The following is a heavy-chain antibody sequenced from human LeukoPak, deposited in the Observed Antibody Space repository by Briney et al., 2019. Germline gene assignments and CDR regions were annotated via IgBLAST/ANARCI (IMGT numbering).Heavy chain of an antibody. D-gene: IGHD3-9*01. CDR2: IYYSGST. J-gene: IGHJ6*02. Sequence: SETLSLTCTVSGGSISSYYWSWIRQPPGKGLEWIGYIYYSGSTNYNPSLKSRVTISVDTSKNQISLKLSSVTAADTAVYYCARGALRYFDWLPPGGMDVWGQGTTVTVSS. CDR3: ARGALRYFDWLPPGGMDV. V-gene: IGHV4-59*01. CDR1: GGSISSYY.